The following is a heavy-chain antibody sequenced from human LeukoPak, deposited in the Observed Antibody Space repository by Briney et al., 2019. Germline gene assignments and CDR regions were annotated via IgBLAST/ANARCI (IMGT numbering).Heavy chain of an antibody. CDR3: ARASGGSGSYFRLFDY. CDR1: GFSVCSHS. Sequence: GGSLRLSCADSGFSVCSHSVSWVRQAPGKGLEWVSAIYTDDSTYYADSVRGRFTISTDKSENTLYLQMNSLRAEDTAVYYCARASGGSGSYFRLFDYWGQGALVTVSS. CDR2: IYTDDST. V-gene: IGHV3-53*01. D-gene: IGHD3-10*01. J-gene: IGHJ4*02.